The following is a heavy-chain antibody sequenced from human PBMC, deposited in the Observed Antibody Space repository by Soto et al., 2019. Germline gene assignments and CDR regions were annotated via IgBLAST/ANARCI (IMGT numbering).Heavy chain of an antibody. D-gene: IGHD6-19*01. Sequence: PGGSLRLSCEASGFTFGACGMHWVRQAPGKGLEWVAIISYDGDIKNYADSVKGRFTISRDNSKNTLYLQLNSLTPEDTAVYYCARDEGSSGYVSFYLQYWGRGSLVTVSS. V-gene: IGHV3-33*01. CDR1: GFTFGACG. J-gene: IGHJ4*02. CDR3: ARDEGSSGYVSFYLQY. CDR2: ISYDGDIK.